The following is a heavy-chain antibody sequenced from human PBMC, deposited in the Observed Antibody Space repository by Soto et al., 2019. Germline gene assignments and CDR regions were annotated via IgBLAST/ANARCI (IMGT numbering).Heavy chain of an antibody. CDR3: ARGLGGYIPDFDYYYMDV. J-gene: IGHJ6*03. Sequence: QSETLSLPCTVSGGSISSYYWSWIRQPPGKGLEWIGYIYYSGSTNYNPSLKSRVTISVDTSKNQFSLKLSSVTAADTAVYYCARGLGGYIPDFDYYYMDVWGKGTTVTVSS. D-gene: IGHD3-22*01. CDR2: IYYSGST. V-gene: IGHV4-59*08. CDR1: GGSISSYY.